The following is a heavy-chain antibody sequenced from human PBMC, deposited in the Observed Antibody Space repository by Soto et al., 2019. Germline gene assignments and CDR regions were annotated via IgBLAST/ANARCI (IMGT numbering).Heavy chain of an antibody. V-gene: IGHV1-18*01. D-gene: IGHD4-17*01. J-gene: IGHJ4*02. CDR2: IHTYNGNT. Sequence: QVQLVQSGGEVKKPGASVKVSCKASGYTFTSYGISWVRQAPGQGLEWVGWIHTYNGNTNFAQKLKGRANLTTDTSKNTAYIELSSLRADDNAVYYCARDSDYIIDYWGQGTLVTVSS. CDR1: GYTFTSYG. CDR3: ARDSDYIIDY.